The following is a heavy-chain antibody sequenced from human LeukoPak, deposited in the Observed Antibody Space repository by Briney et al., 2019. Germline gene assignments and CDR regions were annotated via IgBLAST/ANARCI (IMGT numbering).Heavy chain of an antibody. D-gene: IGHD5-12*01. Sequence: GASVKVSCKASGYSFRNYGISWVRQAPGQGLEWMGWISPYSGSTDYPQKFKGRVTMSTDTSTSTAYMELRSLRSDDTAVYYCARDIMQQHIVAWGSWGQGTLVIVSS. V-gene: IGHV1-18*01. J-gene: IGHJ5*02. CDR1: GYSFRNYG. CDR3: ARDIMQQHIVAWGS. CDR2: ISPYSGST.